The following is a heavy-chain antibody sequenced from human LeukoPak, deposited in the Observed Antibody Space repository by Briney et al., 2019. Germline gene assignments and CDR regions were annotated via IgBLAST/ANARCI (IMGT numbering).Heavy chain of an antibody. J-gene: IGHJ5*02. CDR2: IYTSGST. CDR3: ATSSIYGSGSYHH. V-gene: IGHV4-4*09. Sequence: SATLSLTCTVSGGSISSYYWSWIRQPPGKGLEWIGYIYTSGSTNYNPSLKSRVTISVDTSKNQFSLKLSSVTAADTAVYYCATSSIYGSGSYHHWGQGTLVTVSS. D-gene: IGHD3-10*01. CDR1: GGSISSYY.